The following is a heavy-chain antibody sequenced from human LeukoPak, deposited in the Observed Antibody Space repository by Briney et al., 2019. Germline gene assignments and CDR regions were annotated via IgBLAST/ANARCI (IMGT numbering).Heavy chain of an antibody. J-gene: IGHJ3*02. Sequence: SETLSLTCTVSGGSISSFYWNWIRQPPGKGLEWIGYMSYTGSTNYNPSLTSRVSISVDASKNKVFMQLTSVTAADTAVYYCARLDDHIFAFVIWGQGTMVTVSS. CDR1: GGSISSFY. D-gene: IGHD2-15*01. V-gene: IGHV4-59*08. CDR3: ARLDDHIFAFVI. CDR2: MSYTGST.